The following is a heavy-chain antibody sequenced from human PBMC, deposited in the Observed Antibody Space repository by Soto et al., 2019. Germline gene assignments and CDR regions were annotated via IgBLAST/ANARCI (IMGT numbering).Heavy chain of an antibody. V-gene: IGHV4-39*01. CDR1: GGTIRSSGYY. Sequence: SETQSLTCTVSGGTIRSSGYYWGWIRQPPGKGLEWIGSIYYSGSTYYNPSLKSRVTISVDTSKNQFSLKLSSVTAADTAVYYCARQISSSWYHYYYYGMDVWGQGTTVTVSS. CDR3: ARQISSSWYHYYYYGMDV. CDR2: IYYSGST. D-gene: IGHD6-13*01. J-gene: IGHJ6*02.